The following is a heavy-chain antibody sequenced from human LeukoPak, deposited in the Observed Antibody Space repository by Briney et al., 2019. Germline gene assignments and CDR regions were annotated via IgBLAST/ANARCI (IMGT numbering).Heavy chain of an antibody. J-gene: IGHJ4*02. D-gene: IGHD6-19*01. CDR2: IYSGGST. V-gene: IGHV3-53*01. Sequence: PGGSLRLSCAASGFTVSSNYMSWVRQAPRKGLEWVSVIYSGGSTYYADSVKGRFTISRDNSKNTLYLQMNSLRAEDAVVYYCAREGYSSGWYRLWGQGTLVTVSS. CDR3: AREGYSSGWYRL. CDR1: GFTVSSNY.